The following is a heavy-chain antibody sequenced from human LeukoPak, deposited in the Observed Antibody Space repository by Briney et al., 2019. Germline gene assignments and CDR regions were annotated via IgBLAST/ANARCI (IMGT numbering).Heavy chain of an antibody. CDR2: INPSSGGT. V-gene: IGHV1-2*02. Sequence: GASVKVSCKASGYTFTGYYMHWVQQAPGQGLEWMGWINPSSGGTNYAQKFQGRVTMTRDTSISPAYMELSRLTSDDTAVYYCVRDVETRSMVRDYWGQGTLVTVSS. J-gene: IGHJ4*02. D-gene: IGHD3-10*01. CDR1: GYTFTGYY. CDR3: VRDVETRSMVRDY.